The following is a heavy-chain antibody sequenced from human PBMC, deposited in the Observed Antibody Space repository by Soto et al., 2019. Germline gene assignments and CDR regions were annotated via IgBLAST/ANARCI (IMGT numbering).Heavy chain of an antibody. Sequence: PGGSLRLSCAASGLTFSSYAMSWVRQAPGKGLEWVSAISGSGGSTYYADSVKGRFTISRDNSKNTLYLQMNSLRAEDTAVYYFAKDREYSSGWYALNYYGMDVWGQGTTVTVSS. J-gene: IGHJ6*02. V-gene: IGHV3-23*01. D-gene: IGHD6-19*01. CDR1: GLTFSSYA. CDR2: ISGSGGST. CDR3: AKDREYSSGWYALNYYGMDV.